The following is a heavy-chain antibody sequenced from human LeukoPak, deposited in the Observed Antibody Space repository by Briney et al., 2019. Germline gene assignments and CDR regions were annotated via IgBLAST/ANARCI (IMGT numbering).Heavy chain of an antibody. CDR3: ARGAGDYDFWSGYYSPHYYYYMDV. J-gene: IGHJ6*03. Sequence: PETLSLTCTVSGGSISSYYWSWIRQPPGKGLEWIGYIYYSGSTNYNPSLKSRVTISVDTSKNQFSLKLSSVTAADTAVYYCARGAGDYDFWSGYYSPHYYYYMDVWGKGTTVTVSS. CDR1: GGSISSYY. CDR2: IYYSGST. V-gene: IGHV4-59*01. D-gene: IGHD3-3*01.